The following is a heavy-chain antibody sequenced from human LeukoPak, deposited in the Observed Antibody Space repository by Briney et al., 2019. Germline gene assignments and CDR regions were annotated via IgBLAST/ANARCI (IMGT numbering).Heavy chain of an antibody. Sequence: SGTLSLTCSFSGGSISNYYWSWVRQPPGKGLEWIGYIYYSGSTDYNPSLKSRVTISIDTSKNHFSLRLSSVTAADTASYYCARGYAYGPNYYFDYWGQGTLVTVSS. D-gene: IGHD5-18*01. CDR2: IYYSGST. CDR3: ARGYAYGPNYYFDY. CDR1: GGSISNYY. V-gene: IGHV4-59*01. J-gene: IGHJ4*02.